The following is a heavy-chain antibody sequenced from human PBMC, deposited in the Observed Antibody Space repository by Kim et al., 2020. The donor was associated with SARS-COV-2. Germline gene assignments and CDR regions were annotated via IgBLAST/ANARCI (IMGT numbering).Heavy chain of an antibody. Sequence: GGSLRLSCAASGFTFSSYDMNWVRQAPGKGLEWVSYISSSSSTIYYADSVKGRFTISSDNAKNSLYLQMNSLRDEDTAVYYCARGPRSNPRYNWFDPWGQGTLVTVSS. J-gene: IGHJ5*02. CDR2: ISSSSSTI. V-gene: IGHV3-48*02. D-gene: IGHD2-2*01. CDR3: ARGPRSNPRYNWFDP. CDR1: GFTFSSYD.